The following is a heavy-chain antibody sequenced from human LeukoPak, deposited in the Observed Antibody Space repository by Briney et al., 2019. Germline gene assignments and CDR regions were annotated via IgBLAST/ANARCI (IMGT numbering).Heavy chain of an antibody. CDR1: GGSFSGQD. Sequence: SETLSLTCAVYGGSFSGQDWSWIRQPPGKGLEWIGEINHSGSTNYHPSLKSRVTISVDTSKNQFSLNLSSVTAADTAVYYCARAAQRPRSGHYYWGQGTRVTVSS. CDR3: ARAAQRPRSGHYY. D-gene: IGHD3-3*01. V-gene: IGHV4-34*01. J-gene: IGHJ4*02. CDR2: INHSGST.